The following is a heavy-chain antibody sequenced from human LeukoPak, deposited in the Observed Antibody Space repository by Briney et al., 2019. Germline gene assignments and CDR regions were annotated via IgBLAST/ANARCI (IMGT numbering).Heavy chain of an antibody. CDR3: ARVSCGGNCYSLIGAFDI. Sequence: GASVKVSCKASGYTFTGYYMHWVRQAPGQGLEWMGGILPIFGTTNYAQKFQGRVTITADESTSTAYMELSSLRSEDTAVYYCARVSCGGNCYSLIGAFDIWGQGTMVTVSS. CDR1: GYTFTGYY. J-gene: IGHJ3*02. CDR2: ILPIFGTT. V-gene: IGHV1-69*13. D-gene: IGHD2-15*01.